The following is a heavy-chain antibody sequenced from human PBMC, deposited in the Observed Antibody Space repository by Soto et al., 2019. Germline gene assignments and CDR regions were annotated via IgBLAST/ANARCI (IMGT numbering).Heavy chain of an antibody. CDR3: AKEGHDNSHYNYYGMDV. CDR2: ISASGGNT. CDR1: GFTFSNFA. V-gene: IGHV3-23*01. J-gene: IGHJ6*02. Sequence: EVQLLESGGGLVQPGGSLRLSCAASGFTFSNFAMSWVRQSPGKGLEWVSVISASGGNTYYADSVTGRFTISRDRSKNTVYLQMNSLRAEDTAVYYCAKEGHDNSHYNYYGMDVWGQGTTVTVSS.